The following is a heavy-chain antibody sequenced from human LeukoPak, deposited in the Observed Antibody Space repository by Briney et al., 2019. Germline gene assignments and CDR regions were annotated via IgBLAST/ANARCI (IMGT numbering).Heavy chain of an antibody. D-gene: IGHD6-13*01. CDR2: IKQDGSEK. Sequence: GGSLRLSCAASGFTFSSYAMSWVRQAPGKGLEWVANIKQDGSEKYYVDSVKGRFTISRDNAKNSLYLQMNSLRAEDTALYYCASRIAAAGSEDGAFDIWGQGTMVTVSS. J-gene: IGHJ3*02. V-gene: IGHV3-7*03. CDR3: ASRIAAAGSEDGAFDI. CDR1: GFTFSSYA.